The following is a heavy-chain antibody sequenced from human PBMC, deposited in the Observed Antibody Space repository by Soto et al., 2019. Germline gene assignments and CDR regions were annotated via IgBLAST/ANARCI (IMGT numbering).Heavy chain of an antibody. D-gene: IGHD1-26*01. J-gene: IGHJ6*02. V-gene: IGHV5-51*01. Sequence: PGESLKISCKGSGYSFTSYWIGWVRQMPGKGLEWMGIIYPGDSDTRYSPSFQGQVTISADKSISTAYLQWSSLKASDTAMYYCARHVTVGYYYYGMDVWGQGTTVTVSS. CDR2: IYPGDSDT. CDR1: GYSFTSYW. CDR3: ARHVTVGYYYYGMDV.